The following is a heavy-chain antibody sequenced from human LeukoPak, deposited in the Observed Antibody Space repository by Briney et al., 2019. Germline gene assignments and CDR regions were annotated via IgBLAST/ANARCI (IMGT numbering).Heavy chain of an antibody. J-gene: IGHJ6*02. CDR1: GFTFSSYG. D-gene: IGHD6-19*01. CDR2: ISYDGSNK. CDR3: AKDTLGEQWLARMDV. Sequence: GGSLRLSCAASGFTFSSYGMHWVRQAPGKGLEWVAVISYDGSNKYYADSVKGRFTISRDNSKNTLYLQMNSLRAEDTAVYYCAKDTLGEQWLARMDVWGQGTTVTVSS. V-gene: IGHV3-30*18.